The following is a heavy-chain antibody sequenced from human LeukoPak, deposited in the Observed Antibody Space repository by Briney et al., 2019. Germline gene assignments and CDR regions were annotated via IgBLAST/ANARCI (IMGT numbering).Heavy chain of an antibody. V-gene: IGHV4-38-2*02. Sequence: SETLSLTCAVSGYSISSGYYWGRIRQPPGKGLEWIGSMYHSGSTSYNPSLKSRVTISVDTSKNQLSLKLSSVTAADTAVYYCARDRCSSTSCYYGVDYWGQGTLVTVSS. CDR2: MYHSGST. CDR3: ARDRCSSTSCYYGVDY. CDR1: GYSISSGYY. J-gene: IGHJ4*02. D-gene: IGHD2-2*01.